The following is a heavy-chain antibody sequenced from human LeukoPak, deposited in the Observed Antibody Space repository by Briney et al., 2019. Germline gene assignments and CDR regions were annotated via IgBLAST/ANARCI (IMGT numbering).Heavy chain of an antibody. CDR1: GYTFTGYY. CDR2: INPNSGGT. D-gene: IGHD3-10*01. CDR3: ARGHVKGLLWLGESKGDWFDP. Sequence: ASVKVSCKASGYTFTGYYMHWVRQAPGQGLEWMGWINPNSGGTNYAQKFQGRVTMTRDTSISTAYMELSRLRSDDTAVYYCARGHVKGLLWLGESKGDWFDPWGQGTLVTVSS. J-gene: IGHJ5*02. V-gene: IGHV1-2*02.